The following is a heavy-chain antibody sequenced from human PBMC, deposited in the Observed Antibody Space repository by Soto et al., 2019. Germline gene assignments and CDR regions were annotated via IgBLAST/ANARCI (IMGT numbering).Heavy chain of an antibody. V-gene: IGHV3-74*01. J-gene: IGHJ6*02. Sequence: VQLVESGGGLVQPGGSLRLSCAASGLTFSMYWMHWVRQVPGKGLDWVSRINSDGSHTIYVDSVKGRFTISRDNAKKMLFLQMHSLRAEDTAVDYCAGGMAGLDVWGQGTTVTVSS. CDR2: INSDGSHT. CDR3: AGGMAGLDV. CDR1: GLTFSMYW.